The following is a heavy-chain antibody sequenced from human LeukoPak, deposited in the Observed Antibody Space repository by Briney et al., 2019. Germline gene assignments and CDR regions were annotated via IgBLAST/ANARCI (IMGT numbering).Heavy chain of an antibody. CDR3: AKGGQYSSSWDFDY. V-gene: IGHV3-21*05. CDR2: ISSSSTYI. J-gene: IGHJ4*02. D-gene: IGHD6-13*01. CDR1: RFTFSSCS. Sequence: GGSLRLSCAASRFTFSSCSMNWVRQAPGKGLEWVSYISSSSTYIYYADSVKGRFTISRDNSKNTLYLQMNSLRAEDTAVYYCAKGGQYSSSWDFDYWGQGTLVTVSS.